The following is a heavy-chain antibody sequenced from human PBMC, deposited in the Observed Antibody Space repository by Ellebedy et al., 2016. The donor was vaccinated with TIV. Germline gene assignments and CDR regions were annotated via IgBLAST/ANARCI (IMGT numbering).Heavy chain of an antibody. CDR3: ATNIMVYAMGGYYFDY. V-gene: IGHV3-30*03. J-gene: IGHJ4*02. D-gene: IGHD2-8*01. Sequence: GESLKISCAASGFTFSSYGMHWVRQAPGKGLEWVAVISYDGSNKYYADSVKGRFTISRDNSKNTLYLQMNSLRAEDTAVYYCATNIMVYAMGGYYFDYWGQGTLVTVSS. CDR1: GFTFSSYG. CDR2: ISYDGSNK.